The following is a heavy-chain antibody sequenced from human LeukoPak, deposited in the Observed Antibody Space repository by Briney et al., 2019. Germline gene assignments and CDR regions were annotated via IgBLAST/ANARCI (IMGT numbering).Heavy chain of an antibody. J-gene: IGHJ4*02. CDR3: ARGKWEPLDY. CDR2: ISSSGRTK. CDR1: GFTFGSYE. Sequence: PGGSLRLSCEASGFTFGSYEMNWVRQAPGKGLEWVSYISSSGRTKYYADSVKGRFTISRDNAKNSLYLQMNSLRAEDTAVYYCARGKWEPLDYWGQGTLVTVSS. D-gene: IGHD1-26*01. V-gene: IGHV3-48*03.